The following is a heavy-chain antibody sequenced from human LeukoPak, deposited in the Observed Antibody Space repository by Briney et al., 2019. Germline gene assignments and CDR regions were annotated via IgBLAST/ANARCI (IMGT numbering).Heavy chain of an antibody. Sequence: SETLSLTCAVSGGSFSGYYWSWIRQPPGKGLEWIGEINHSGSTNCNPSLKSRVTISVDTSKNQFSLKLTSVTAADTAVYYCARRKSYYDFWSKNAFDIWGQGTMVTVSS. V-gene: IGHV4-34*01. CDR2: INHSGST. CDR1: GGSFSGYY. J-gene: IGHJ3*02. D-gene: IGHD3-3*01. CDR3: ARRKSYYDFWSKNAFDI.